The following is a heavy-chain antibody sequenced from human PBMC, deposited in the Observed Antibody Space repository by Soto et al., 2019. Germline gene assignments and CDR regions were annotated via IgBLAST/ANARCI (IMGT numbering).Heavy chain of an antibody. D-gene: IGHD1-1*01. CDR2: VYYSGST. CDR1: GASISSYY. J-gene: IGHJ4*02. CDR3: ARDTTPSL. V-gene: IGHV4-59*01. Sequence: QVQLQESGRGLVKPSETLSLTCTVSGASISSYYWSWIRQPPGKGLEWIGYVYYSGSTNYNPSLKSRVTISVDTSKNQFSLKLSSVTAADTAMYYCARDTTPSLWGQGTLVTVSS.